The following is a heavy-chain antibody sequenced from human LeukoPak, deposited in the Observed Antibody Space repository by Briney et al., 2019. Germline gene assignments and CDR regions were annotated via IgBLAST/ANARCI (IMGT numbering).Heavy chain of an antibody. V-gene: IGHV3-23*01. CDR1: GFTISSNG. CDR2: ICGSGGST. D-gene: IGHD1-26*01. Sequence: GGSLRLSCAASGFTISSNGMRWVRQAQGKGLEWVSTICGSGGSTFYADSVKGRFTISRDNSKNTLYLQMNSLRAEDTAVYYCTTDRGSYYQPTDYWGQGTLVTVSS. CDR3: TTDRGSYYQPTDY. J-gene: IGHJ4*02.